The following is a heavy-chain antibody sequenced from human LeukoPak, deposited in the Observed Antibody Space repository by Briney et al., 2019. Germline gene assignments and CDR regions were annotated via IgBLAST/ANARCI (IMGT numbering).Heavy chain of an antibody. CDR1: GFTFSSYG. CDR3: AKEALLWFGEGDAFDI. CDR2: VSYDGSNK. D-gene: IGHD3-10*01. J-gene: IGHJ3*02. Sequence: PGRSLRLSCAASGFTFSSYGMHWVRQAPGKGLEWVAVVSYDGSNKYYADSVKGRFTISRDNSKNTLYLQMNSLRAEDTAVYYCAKEALLWFGEGDAFDIWGQGTMVTVSS. V-gene: IGHV3-30*18.